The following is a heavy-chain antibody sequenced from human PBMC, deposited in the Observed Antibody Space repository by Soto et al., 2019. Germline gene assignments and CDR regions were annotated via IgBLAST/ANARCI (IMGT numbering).Heavy chain of an antibody. CDR3: STLGEWGSYSGY. J-gene: IGHJ4*02. CDR2: IRSKAKDYAT. D-gene: IGHD3-16*01. CDR1: GFTFSGAA. Sequence: EVQLVESGGGLVQPGGSLKLSCAASGFTFSGAAIHWVRQASGKGLEWVGRIRSKAKDYATAYTESVKGRFTISRDVSKYTAYLQMNCLKTDDTAMYYCSTLGEWGSYSGYWGQGTLVTVSS. V-gene: IGHV3-73*02.